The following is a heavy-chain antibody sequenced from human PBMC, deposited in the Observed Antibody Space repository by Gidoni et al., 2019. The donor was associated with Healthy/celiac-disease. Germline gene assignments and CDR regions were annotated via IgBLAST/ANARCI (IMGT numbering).Heavy chain of an antibody. V-gene: IGHV1-24*01. D-gene: IGHD1-26*01. Sequence: QVQLVQSGAEVKKPGASVKVSCKVSGYTLTELSMHWVRQAPGKGLEWMGGFDPEDGETSYAQKFQGRVTMTEDTSTDTAYMELSSLRSEDTAVYYCATLVWELLMNPLPDDAFDIWGQGTMVTVSS. CDR1: GYTLTELS. CDR2: FDPEDGET. J-gene: IGHJ3*02. CDR3: ATLVWELLMNPLPDDAFDI.